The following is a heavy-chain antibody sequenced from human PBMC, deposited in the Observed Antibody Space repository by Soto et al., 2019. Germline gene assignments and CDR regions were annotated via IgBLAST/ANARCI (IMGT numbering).Heavy chain of an antibody. CDR1: GFIFSNYA. D-gene: IGHD6-6*01. V-gene: IGHV3-23*01. CDR3: AKGGSSSSLFYFDY. J-gene: IGHJ4*02. CDR2: ISSSGST. Sequence: GGSLRLSCAASGFIFSNYAMSWARQAPGKGLEWVSDISSSGSTFYADSVKGRFTISRDSSKNTLYVQMNSLRAEDTAVYYCAKGGSSSSLFYFDYWGRGTLVTVSS.